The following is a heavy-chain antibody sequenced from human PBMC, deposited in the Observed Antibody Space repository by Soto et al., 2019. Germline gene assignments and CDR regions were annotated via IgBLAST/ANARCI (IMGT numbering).Heavy chain of an antibody. D-gene: IGHD6-13*01. V-gene: IGHV4-4*07. J-gene: IGHJ6*02. CDR2: IYYSGST. CDR1: GGSIRSYY. CDR3: ARVKAAAGWGGDYYYGMDV. Sequence: SLACTISGGSIRSYYRSWIRQPAGKGLEWIGRIYYSGSTNYNPSLKSRVTISVDTSKNQFSLKLSSVTAADTAVYYCARVKAAAGWGGDYYYGMDVWGQGTTVTVSS.